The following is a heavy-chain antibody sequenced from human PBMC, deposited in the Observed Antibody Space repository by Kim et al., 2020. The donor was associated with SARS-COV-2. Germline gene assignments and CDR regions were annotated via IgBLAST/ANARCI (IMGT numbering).Heavy chain of an antibody. CDR3: ARRGAGLWFGELIYGMDV. D-gene: IGHD3-10*01. CDR1: GYTFTSYA. V-gene: IGHV1-3*01. Sequence: ASVKVSCKASGYTFTSYAMHWVRQAPGQRLEWMGWINAGNGNTKYSQKFQGRVTITRDTSASTAYMELSSLRSEDAAVYYCARRGAGLWFGELIYGMDVWGQGTTVTVSS. CDR2: INAGNGNT. J-gene: IGHJ6*02.